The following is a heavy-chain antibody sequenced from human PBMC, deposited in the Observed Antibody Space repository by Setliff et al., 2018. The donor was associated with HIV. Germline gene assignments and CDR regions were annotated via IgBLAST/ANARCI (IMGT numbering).Heavy chain of an antibody. D-gene: IGHD1-26*01. V-gene: IGHV2-5*01. Sequence: WIRQSPGKALEWLALIYWNDDKRYSPSLKSRLTITKDTSKNQVVLTMTNMDPVDTATYYCARKIVGAALEAFDYWGQGTLVTVSS. CDR3: ARKIVGAALEAFDY. J-gene: IGHJ4*02. CDR2: IYWNDDK.